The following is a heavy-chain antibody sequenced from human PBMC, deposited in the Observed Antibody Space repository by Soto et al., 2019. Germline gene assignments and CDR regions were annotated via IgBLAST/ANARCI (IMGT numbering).Heavy chain of an antibody. Sequence: QVQLQQWGAGLLKPSETLSLTCAVYGGSFSGYYWSWIRQPPGKGLEWIGEINHSGSTNYNPSLKSRVTISVDTSKNQFSLKLSSVNAADTAVYYCARGVRLRGYVYWGQGTLVTVSS. CDR3: ARGVRLRGYVY. V-gene: IGHV4-34*01. J-gene: IGHJ4*02. D-gene: IGHD5-12*01. CDR2: INHSGST. CDR1: GGSFSGYY.